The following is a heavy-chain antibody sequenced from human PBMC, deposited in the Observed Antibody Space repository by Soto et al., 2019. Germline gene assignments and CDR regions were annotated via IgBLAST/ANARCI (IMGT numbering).Heavy chain of an antibody. J-gene: IGHJ4*02. D-gene: IGHD6-13*01. CDR1: GSSITITYY. V-gene: IGHV4-38-2*01. CDR3: ARNSSSSYFDY. CDR2: IHHSGSVFESGST. Sequence: SETLSLTCAVSGSSITITYYWGWVRQPPGKGLEWIGSIHHSGSVFESGSTHYNPSFKSRVTISADTSKNQFSLKLTSVTAADTAVYFCARNSSSSYFDYWGQGTLVTVSS.